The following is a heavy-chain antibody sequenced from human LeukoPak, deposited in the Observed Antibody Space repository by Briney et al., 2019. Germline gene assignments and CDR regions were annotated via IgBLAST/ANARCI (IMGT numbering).Heavy chain of an antibody. V-gene: IGHV4-4*07. D-gene: IGHD6-13*01. J-gene: IGHJ4*02. CDR3: ARDHIAAAGTMTFDY. CDR1: GGSISSYS. CDR2: IYTSGST. Sequence: SETLSLTCTVSGGSISSYSWSWIRQPAGKGLEWIGRIYTSGSTNYNPSLKSRVTMSVDTSNNQFSLTLSSVTAADTAVYYCARDHIAAAGTMTFDYWGQGTLVTVSS.